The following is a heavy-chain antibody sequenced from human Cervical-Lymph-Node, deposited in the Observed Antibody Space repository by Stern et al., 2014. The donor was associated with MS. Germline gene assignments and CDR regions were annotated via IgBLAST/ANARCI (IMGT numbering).Heavy chain of an antibody. V-gene: IGHV3-74*02. CDR1: GFSFSSYW. CDR2: SDSVGSST. J-gene: IGHJ4*02. Sequence: EVQLVESGGGFVQPGGSLRLSCAASGFSFSSYWMHWVRQAPGKGLEWVSRSDSVGSSTGYADSVKGRFTISRYNAKNTLYLQMNSLRAEDTAVYYCATLGWADYWGQGTLVTVSS. CDR3: ATLGWADY. D-gene: IGHD5-24*01.